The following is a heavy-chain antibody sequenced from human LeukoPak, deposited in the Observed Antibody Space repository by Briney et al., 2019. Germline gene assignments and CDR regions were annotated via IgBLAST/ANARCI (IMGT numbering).Heavy chain of an antibody. CDR1: GFTFSSYS. J-gene: IGHJ4*02. CDR3: ARDTYYYDSSGYYDY. CDR2: ISSSSSYI. D-gene: IGHD3-22*01. Sequence: GGSLRLSCAASGFTFSSYSMNWVRQAPGKGLEWVSSISSSSSYIYYADSVKGRFTISRDNAKNSLYLRMNSLRAEDTAVYYCARDTYYYDSSGYYDYWGQGTLVTVSS. V-gene: IGHV3-21*01.